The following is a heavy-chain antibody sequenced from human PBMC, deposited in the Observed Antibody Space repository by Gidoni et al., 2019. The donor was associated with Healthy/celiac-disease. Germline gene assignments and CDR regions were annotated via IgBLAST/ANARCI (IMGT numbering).Heavy chain of an antibody. Sequence: QVPLVESGGGVVQPGRSLRLSCAASGFTFSSYGMHWVRQAPGKGLEWVAVISYDGSNKYYADSVKGRFTISRDNSKNTLYLQMNSLRAEDTAVYYCAKEYRGRYFDYWGQGTLVTVSS. CDR2: ISYDGSNK. D-gene: IGHD2-21*01. V-gene: IGHV3-30*18. CDR1: GFTFSSYG. CDR3: AKEYRGRYFDY. J-gene: IGHJ4*02.